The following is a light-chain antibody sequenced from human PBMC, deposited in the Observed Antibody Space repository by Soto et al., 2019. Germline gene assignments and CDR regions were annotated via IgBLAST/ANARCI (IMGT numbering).Light chain of an antibody. CDR2: GAS. CDR3: QHYGSSPVLT. J-gene: IGKJ4*01. Sequence: EIVLTQSPGTLSLSPGERATLSCRASQNISSSYLAWYQQKPGQAPRVLIYGASSRATGIPDKISGSGFGTDFTLTISRLEPEDLAVYYWQHYGSSPVLTFGGGTKVEIK. V-gene: IGKV3-20*01. CDR1: QNISSSY.